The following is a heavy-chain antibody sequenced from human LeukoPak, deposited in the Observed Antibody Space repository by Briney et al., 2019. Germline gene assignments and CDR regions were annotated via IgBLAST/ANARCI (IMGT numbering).Heavy chain of an antibody. CDR3: ARGFIAAAGTGGWFDP. V-gene: IGHV4-34*01. CDR2: INHSGST. CDR1: GGSFSGYY. J-gene: IGHJ5*02. D-gene: IGHD6-13*01. Sequence: SETLSLTCAVSGGSFSGYYWSWIRQPPGKGLEWIGEINHSGSTNYNPSLKSRVTISVDTSKNQFSLKLSSVTAADTAVYYCARGFIAAAGTGGWFDPWGQGTLVTVSS.